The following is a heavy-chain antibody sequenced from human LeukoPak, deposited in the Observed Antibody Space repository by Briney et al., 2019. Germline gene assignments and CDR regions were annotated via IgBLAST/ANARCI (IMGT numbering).Heavy chain of an antibody. V-gene: IGHV3-30-3*01. CDR2: ISYDGSNK. CDR3: ARDSHSSSWLRDAFDI. CDR1: GFTFSSYA. Sequence: GGPLRLSCAASGFTFSSYAMHWVRQAPGKGLEWVAVISYDGSNKYYADSVKGRFTISRDNSKNTLYLQMNSLRAEDTAVYYCARDSHSSSWLRDAFDIWGQGTMVTVSS. J-gene: IGHJ3*02. D-gene: IGHD6-13*01.